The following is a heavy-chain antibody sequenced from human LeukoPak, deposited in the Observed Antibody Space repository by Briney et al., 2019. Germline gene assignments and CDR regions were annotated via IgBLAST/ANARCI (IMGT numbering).Heavy chain of an antibody. CDR2: INHSGST. CDR3: ARESDSSYYYYGMDV. J-gene: IGHJ6*02. CDR1: GGSFSSYY. V-gene: IGHV4-34*01. D-gene: IGHD6-13*01. Sequence: SETLSLTCAVYGGSFSSYYWSWIRQPPGKGLEWIGEINHSGSTNYNPSLKSRATKSVDTSKNHFSLKLSYVNAADTAVYYCARESDSSYYYYGMDVWGQGTTVTVSS.